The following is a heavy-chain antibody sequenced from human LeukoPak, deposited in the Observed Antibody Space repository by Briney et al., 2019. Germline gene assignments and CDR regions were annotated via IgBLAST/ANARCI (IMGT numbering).Heavy chain of an antibody. V-gene: IGHV1-2*02. CDR1: GYTFTDYY. Sequence: ASVKVSCKASGYTFTDYYMHWVRQAPGQGLEWMGWINLNSGGANYAQKFQGRVTMTRDTSISTAYMELSRLRSDDTAVYYCARGIRTNWYFDLWGRGTLVTVSS. D-gene: IGHD1/OR15-1a*01. CDR2: INLNSGGA. J-gene: IGHJ2*01. CDR3: ARGIRTNWYFDL.